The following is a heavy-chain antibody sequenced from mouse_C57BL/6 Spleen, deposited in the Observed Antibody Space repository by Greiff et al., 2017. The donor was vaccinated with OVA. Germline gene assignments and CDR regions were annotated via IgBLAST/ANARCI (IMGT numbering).Heavy chain of an antibody. J-gene: IGHJ4*01. CDR2: IYPRSGNT. CDR1: GYTFTSYG. D-gene: IGHD2-3*01. CDR3: ARDDGYYEWYAMDY. V-gene: IGHV1-81*01. Sequence: VKLMESGAELARPGASVKLSCKASGYTFTSYGISWVKQRTGQGLEWIGEIYPRSGNTYYNEKFKGKATLTADKSSSTAYMELRSLTSEDSAVYFCARDDGYYEWYAMDYWGQGTSVTVSS.